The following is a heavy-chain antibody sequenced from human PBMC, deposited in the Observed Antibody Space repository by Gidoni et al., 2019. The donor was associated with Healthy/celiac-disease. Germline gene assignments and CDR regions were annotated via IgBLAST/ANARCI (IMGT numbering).Heavy chain of an antibody. CDR3: AATMTTNWFDP. D-gene: IGHD4-4*01. Sequence: EVQLVESGGGLVRPGGSLRLSCAASGFTFSSYSMNWVRQAPGKGLEWVSSISSSSSYICYADSVKGRFTISRDNAKNSLYLQMNSLRAEDTAVYYCAATMTTNWFDPWGQGTLVTVSS. CDR1: GFTFSSYS. J-gene: IGHJ5*02. CDR2: ISSSSSYI. V-gene: IGHV3-21*01.